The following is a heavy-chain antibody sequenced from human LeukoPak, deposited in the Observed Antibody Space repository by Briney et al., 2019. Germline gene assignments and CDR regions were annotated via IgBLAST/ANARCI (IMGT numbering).Heavy chain of an antibody. Sequence: PSETLSLTCAVSGYSISSGYYWGCIRQPPGKGLEWIGSTHHSGSAFYNPSLKSRVTISVDTSKNQFSLKLSSVTAADTAVYYCAREGNWFDPWGQGTLVTVSS. V-gene: IGHV4-38-2*02. J-gene: IGHJ5*02. CDR1: GYSISSGYY. CDR2: THHSGSA. CDR3: AREGNWFDP.